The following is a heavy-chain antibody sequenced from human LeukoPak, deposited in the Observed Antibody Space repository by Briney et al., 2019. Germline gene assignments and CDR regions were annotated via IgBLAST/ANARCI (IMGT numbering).Heavy chain of an antibody. Sequence: PSETLSLTCTVSGGSISSGDYYWSWIRQPPGQGLEWIGYIYYSGSTYYNPSLKSRVTISVDTSKNQFSLKLSSVTAADTAVYYCARAPLGARWFDPWGQGTLVTVSS. CDR2: IYYSGST. CDR3: ARAPLGARWFDP. V-gene: IGHV4-30-4*01. J-gene: IGHJ5*02. CDR1: GGSISSGDYY. D-gene: IGHD3-16*01.